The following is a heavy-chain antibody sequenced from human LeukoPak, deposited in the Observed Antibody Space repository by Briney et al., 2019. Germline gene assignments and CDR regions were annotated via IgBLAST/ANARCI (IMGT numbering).Heavy chain of an antibody. V-gene: IGHV1-46*01. D-gene: IGHD6-13*01. CDR3: ARAMEQQLVRYYFDY. Sequence: ASVKVSCKASGYTFTSYYMHWVRQAPGQGLEWMGIINPSGGSTSYAQKFQGRVTMARDTSTSTVYMELSSLRSEDTAVYYCARAMEQQLVRYYFDYWGQGTLVTVSS. CDR1: GYTFTSYY. J-gene: IGHJ4*02. CDR2: INPSGGST.